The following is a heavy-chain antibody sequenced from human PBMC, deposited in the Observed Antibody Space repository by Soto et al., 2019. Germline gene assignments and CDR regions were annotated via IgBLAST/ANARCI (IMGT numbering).Heavy chain of an antibody. D-gene: IGHD5-18*01. V-gene: IGHV4-31*03. CDR2: ISHSGST. Sequence: QVQLQESGPGLVKPSQTLSLTCTVSGGSISSAAYYWSWIRQHPGKGLEWIGYISHSGSTYYTPSLKSRGIISADTSKNQSSLNLTSVTAADTAVYYCAREYTYGSNFFDCWGQGALVTVSS. CDR1: GGSISSAAYY. J-gene: IGHJ4*02. CDR3: AREYTYGSNFFDC.